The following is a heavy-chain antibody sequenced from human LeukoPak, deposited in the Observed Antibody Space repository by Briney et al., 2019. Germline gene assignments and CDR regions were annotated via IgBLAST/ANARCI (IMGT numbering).Heavy chain of an antibody. Sequence: ASVKVSCKASGYTFTRNALNWVRQAPGQGLDWMGWIHPSTGNPAYAQGSTGRYVFSLDTSVSTTYMEISSLKAEDTAVYFCARAFQSLGGLSLPDYWGQGTLVTVSS. D-gene: IGHD3-16*02. V-gene: IGHV7-4-1*02. CDR2: IHPSTGNP. CDR3: ARAFQSLGGLSLPDY. CDR1: GYTFTRNA. J-gene: IGHJ4*02.